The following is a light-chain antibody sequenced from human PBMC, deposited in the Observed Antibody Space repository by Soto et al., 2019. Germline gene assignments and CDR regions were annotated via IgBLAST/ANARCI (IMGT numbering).Light chain of an antibody. CDR2: EDN. V-gene: IGLV6-57*03. CDR1: SGSIASNY. CDR3: QSYDSSYWV. Sequence: NFMLTQPHSVSESPGKTVTISCTRSSGSIASNYVQWYQQRPGSAPTTVIYEDNQRPSGVPDRFYGSIDSSSNSASLTISGLKTEDEADYYCQSYDSSYWVFGGGTKLTVL. J-gene: IGLJ3*02.